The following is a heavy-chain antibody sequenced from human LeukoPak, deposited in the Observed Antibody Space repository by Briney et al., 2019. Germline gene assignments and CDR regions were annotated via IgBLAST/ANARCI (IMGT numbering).Heavy chain of an antibody. Sequence: GESLKISCKGSGYGFATYWIGWVRQMPGQGLEWMGIIYPSDSDTKYSPSFEGQVTISVDTSTNTAYLQWSSLKDSDAAAYFCARQRYCSGGTCFSWYDAFDIWGQGTVVTVSS. CDR1: GYGFATYW. CDR2: IYPSDSDT. J-gene: IGHJ3*02. V-gene: IGHV5-51*01. CDR3: ARQRYCSGGTCFSWYDAFDI. D-gene: IGHD2-15*01.